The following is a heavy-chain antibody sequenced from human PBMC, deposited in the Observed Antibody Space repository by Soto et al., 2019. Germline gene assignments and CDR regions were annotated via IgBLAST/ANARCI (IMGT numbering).Heavy chain of an antibody. V-gene: IGHV1-69*13. Sequence: ASVKVSCKASGDTFSSYAISWVRQAPGQGLEWMGGIIPIFGTANYAQKFQGRVTITADESTSTAYMELSSLRSEDTAVYYCARDERHYYGSGSYAFDYYYYGMDVWGQGTTVTVSS. CDR2: IIPIFGTA. J-gene: IGHJ6*02. CDR1: GDTFSSYA. D-gene: IGHD3-10*01. CDR3: ARDERHYYGSGSYAFDYYYYGMDV.